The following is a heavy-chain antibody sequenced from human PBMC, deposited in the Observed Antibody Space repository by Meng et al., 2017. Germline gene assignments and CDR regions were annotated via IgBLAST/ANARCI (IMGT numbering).Heavy chain of an antibody. Sequence: VQLQESGPGLVKPSATLSLTCTVSGGSISSYYWSWIRQPPGKGLEWIGYIYYSGSTNYNPSLKSRVTISVDTSKNQFSLKLSSVTAADTAVYYCARGYDFWSGQYYFDYWGQGTLVTVSS. V-gene: IGHV4-59*01. D-gene: IGHD3-3*01. CDR3: ARGYDFWSGQYYFDY. J-gene: IGHJ4*02. CDR2: IYYSGST. CDR1: GGSISSYY.